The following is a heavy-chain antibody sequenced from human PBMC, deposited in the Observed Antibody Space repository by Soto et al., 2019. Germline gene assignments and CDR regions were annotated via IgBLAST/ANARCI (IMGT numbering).Heavy chain of an antibody. CDR2: IYPGDSDT. D-gene: IGHD3-22*01. J-gene: IGHJ5*02. V-gene: IGHV5-51*01. CDR3: ARQRSSCYYDSSPLFDP. Sequence: GESLKISCKGSGYSFTSYWIGWVRQMPGKGLEWMGIIYPGDSDTRYSPSFQGQVTISADKSISTAYLQWSSLKASDTATYYCARQRSSCYYDSSPLFDPWGQGTLVTVSS. CDR1: GYSFTSYW.